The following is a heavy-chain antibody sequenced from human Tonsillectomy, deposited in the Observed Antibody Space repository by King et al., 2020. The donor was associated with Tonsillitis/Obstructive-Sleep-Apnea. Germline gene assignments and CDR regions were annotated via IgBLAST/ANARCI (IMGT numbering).Heavy chain of an antibody. CDR2: IIRILNKV. CDR1: GDIFNTYA. Sequence: QLVQSGAEVKKPGSSVRVSCKASGDIFNTYAINWVRQAPGQGLEWMGRIIRILNKVNYAQKLQGRFTIIADKSTGTVYMEVSRLRFEDTAVYYCATTWGYCTTSCYDTGDYNWNYGNFQHWGQGTPVTVSS. D-gene: IGHD2-2*01. CDR3: ATTWGYCTTSCYDTGDYNWNYGNFQH. J-gene: IGHJ1*01. V-gene: IGHV1-69*09.